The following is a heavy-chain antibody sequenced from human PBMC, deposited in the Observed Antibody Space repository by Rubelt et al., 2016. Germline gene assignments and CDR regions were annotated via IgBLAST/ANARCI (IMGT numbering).Heavy chain of an antibody. Sequence: GLAQPGGSLRLSCAASGFTFSSHAMSWIRQAPGKGLEWVAVISYDGSNKYYADSVKGRFTISRDNSKNTLYLQMNSLRAEDTAVNYCAKVPAVVAATRIDYWGQGTLVTVSS. J-gene: IGHJ4*02. CDR1: GFTFSSHA. CDR2: ISYDGSNK. V-gene: IGHV3-30*18. CDR3: AKVPAVVAATRIDY. D-gene: IGHD2-15*01.